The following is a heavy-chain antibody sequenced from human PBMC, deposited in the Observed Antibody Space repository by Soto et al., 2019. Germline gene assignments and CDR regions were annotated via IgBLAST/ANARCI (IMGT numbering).Heavy chain of an antibody. CDR3: ARGPTYYYDSSGYYY. V-gene: IGHV3-7*01. CDR1: GFTFSSYW. CDR2: IKQDGSEK. J-gene: IGHJ4*02. Sequence: GGSLRLSCAASGFTFSSYWMSWVRQAPGKGLEWVANIKQDGSEKYYVDSVKGRFTISRDNAKNSLYLQMNSLRAEDTAVYYCARGPTYYYDSSGYYYWGQGTLVTVSS. D-gene: IGHD3-22*01.